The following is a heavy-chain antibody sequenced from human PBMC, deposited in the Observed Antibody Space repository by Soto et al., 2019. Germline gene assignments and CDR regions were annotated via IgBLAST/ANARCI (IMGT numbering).Heavy chain of an antibody. Sequence: ASVKVSCKASGYTFTGYYMHWVRQAPGQGLEWMGWINPNSGGTNYAQKFQGRVTMTRDTSISTAYMELSRLRSDDTAVYYCARGYGVYYHYGMDVWGQGTTVTVSS. J-gene: IGHJ6*02. V-gene: IGHV1-2*02. D-gene: IGHD4-17*01. CDR3: ARGYGVYYHYGMDV. CDR1: GYTFTGYY. CDR2: INPNSGGT.